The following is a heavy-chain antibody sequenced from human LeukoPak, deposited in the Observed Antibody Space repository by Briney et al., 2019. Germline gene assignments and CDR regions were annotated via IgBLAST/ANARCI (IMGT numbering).Heavy chain of an antibody. J-gene: IGHJ4*02. CDR1: GLTFSSYW. V-gene: IGHV3-74*01. CDR2: INSDGSST. Sequence: PGGSLRLSCAASGLTFSSYWMHWVRQAPGKGLVWVSRINSDGSSTSYADSVKGRFTISRDNAKNTLYLQMNSLRAEDTAVYYCARGELRYFDWLNYWGQGTLVTVSS. CDR3: ARGELRYFDWLNY. D-gene: IGHD3-9*01.